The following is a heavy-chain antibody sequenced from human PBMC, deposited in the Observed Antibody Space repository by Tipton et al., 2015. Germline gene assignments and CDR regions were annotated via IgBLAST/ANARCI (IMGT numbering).Heavy chain of an antibody. J-gene: IGHJ3*02. D-gene: IGHD3-22*01. CDR3: AREINYYDSRAFDI. CDR2: IIPIFGTG. V-gene: IGHV1-69*06. Sequence: QVQLVQSGAEVKKPGASVKVSCKASGGTFTNYAFNWVRQAPGQGLEWMGGIIPIFGTGNYAQKFQGRVTITADKSTSTAYMKLSSLRSEDTAVYYCAREINYYDSRAFDIWGQGTMVTVSS. CDR1: GGTFTNYA.